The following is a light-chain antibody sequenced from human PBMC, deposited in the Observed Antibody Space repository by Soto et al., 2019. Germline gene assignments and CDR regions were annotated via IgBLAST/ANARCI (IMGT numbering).Light chain of an antibody. J-gene: IGKJ1*01. V-gene: IGKV3D-20*02. CDR3: QQSYSTRT. CDR2: DAS. CDR1: QTVRNNY. Sequence: EFVLTHSPGTLSLSPCEGATLSARASQTVRNNYLAWYQQKPGQAPRLLIYDASSRATGIPDRFSGSGSGTDFTLTISSLQPEDFATYYCQQSYSTRTFGQGTKVDIK.